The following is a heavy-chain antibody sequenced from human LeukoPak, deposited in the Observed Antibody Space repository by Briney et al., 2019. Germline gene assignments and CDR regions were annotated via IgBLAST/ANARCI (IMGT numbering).Heavy chain of an antibody. CDR3: ARDYGAPTYYSGMAV. D-gene: IGHD4-17*01. Sequence: SETLSLTCTVSGGSISSYYWSWIRQPPGKGLEWIGYIYYSGSTNYNPSLKSRVTISVDTSKNQFSLKLSSVTAADTAVYYCARDYGAPTYYSGMAVWAKGPRSPSP. CDR2: IYYSGST. V-gene: IGHV4-59*01. CDR1: GGSISSYY. J-gene: IGHJ6*02.